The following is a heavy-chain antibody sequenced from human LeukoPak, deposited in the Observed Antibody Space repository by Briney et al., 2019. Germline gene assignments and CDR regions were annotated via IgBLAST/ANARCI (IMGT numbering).Heavy chain of an antibody. Sequence: GGSLRLSCAASGFTFSSYAMPWVRQAPGKGLEWVAVISYDGSNKYYADSVKGRFTISRDNSKNTLYLQMNSLRAEDTAVYYCARDLEWELLDAFDIWGQGTMVTVSS. CDR3: ARDLEWELLDAFDI. J-gene: IGHJ3*02. D-gene: IGHD1-26*01. CDR1: GFTFSSYA. V-gene: IGHV3-30-3*01. CDR2: ISYDGSNK.